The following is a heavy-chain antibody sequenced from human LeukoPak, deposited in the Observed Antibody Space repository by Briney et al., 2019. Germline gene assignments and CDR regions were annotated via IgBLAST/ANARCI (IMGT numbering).Heavy chain of an antibody. CDR1: LYAMNSGYC. J-gene: IGHJ4*02. V-gene: IGHV4-38-2*02. D-gene: IGHD3-22*01. Sequence: SETLSLTCRVSLYAMNSGYCWGWIRQSPGKGLEWIGSMHHSGSTDFNPSLRSRVTISVDTSKNQFSLKVRSVTAADTAVYYCARERDFYDSSGSPSYWGQGTLVIVSS. CDR2: MHHSGST. CDR3: ARERDFYDSSGSPSY.